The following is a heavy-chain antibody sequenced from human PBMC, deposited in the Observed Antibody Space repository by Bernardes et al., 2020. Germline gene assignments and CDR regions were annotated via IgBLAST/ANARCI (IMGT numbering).Heavy chain of an antibody. CDR2: IYHRGTT. Sequence: SEPLSLTCGVSGGSISSSNWWSWVRQPPGKGLEWIGEIYHRGTTNYNPSLKSRVTMSVDKSKNQFSLKLTSVTAADTAVYYCARDYSHNYYFDYWGQGTLVTVSS. J-gene: IGHJ4*02. CDR3: ARDYSHNYYFDY. D-gene: IGHD1-1*01. V-gene: IGHV4-4*02. CDR1: GGSISSSNW.